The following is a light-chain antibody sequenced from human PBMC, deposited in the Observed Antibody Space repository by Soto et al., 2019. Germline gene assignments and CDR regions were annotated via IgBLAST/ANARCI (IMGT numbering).Light chain of an antibody. V-gene: IGLV2-14*01. J-gene: IGLJ3*02. CDR3: SSYTSSSTRV. Sequence: QSALTQPVSVSGSPGQSITISCTGTSSDVGGYNYVSWYQQHPGKAPKHMIYEVSNRPSGVSNRFSGSKSGNTASLTISGLQAEGEAVYYCSSYTSSSTRVFGGGTKLTVL. CDR1: SSDVGGYNY. CDR2: EVS.